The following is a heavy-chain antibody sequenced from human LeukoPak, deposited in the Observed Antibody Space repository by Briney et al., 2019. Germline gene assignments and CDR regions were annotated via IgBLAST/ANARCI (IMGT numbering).Heavy chain of an antibody. V-gene: IGHV4-61*02. J-gene: IGHJ4*02. Sequence: PSETLSLTYTVSGGSISSGSYYWSWIRQPAGKGLGWVGRIYTSGSTNYNPSRKSRLTISEDTSKNQFSLKLSSVTAADTAVYYCAGDSSGYQANFAYWGQGTLVTVSS. CDR2: IYTSGST. D-gene: IGHD3-22*01. CDR3: AGDSSGYQANFAY. CDR1: GGSISSGSYY.